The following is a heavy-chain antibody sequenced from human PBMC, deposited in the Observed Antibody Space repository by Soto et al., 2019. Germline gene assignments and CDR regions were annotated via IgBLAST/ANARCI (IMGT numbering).Heavy chain of an antibody. J-gene: IGHJ6*02. CDR3: AIDRERYYYDSSGGPSGMDV. Sequence: GASVKVSCKASGYTFSGYYMQWVRQAPGQGLEWMGWINPNSGGTNYAQNFQGRFTMTRDTSISTAYMELSRLRSDDTAVYYCAIDRERYYYDSSGGPSGMDVWGQGTTVTVSS. CDR1: GYTFSGYY. V-gene: IGHV1-2*02. D-gene: IGHD3-22*01. CDR2: INPNSGGT.